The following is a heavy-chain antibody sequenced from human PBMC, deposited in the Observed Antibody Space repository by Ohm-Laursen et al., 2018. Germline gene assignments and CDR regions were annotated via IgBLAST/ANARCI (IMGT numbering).Heavy chain of an antibody. CDR1: GATISGYW. CDR2: INGDGSRP. J-gene: IGHJ5*02. V-gene: IGHV3-74*01. Sequence: SLRLSCAVSGATISGYWMHWVRQTPGKGLVWVSRINGDGSRPFYADSVKGRFTISRDNAKNTLYLQMNSLRAEDTAVYYCAREDGNCTSAVCYRRFDPWGQGTLVTVSS. D-gene: IGHD2-8*01. CDR3: AREDGNCTSAVCYRRFDP.